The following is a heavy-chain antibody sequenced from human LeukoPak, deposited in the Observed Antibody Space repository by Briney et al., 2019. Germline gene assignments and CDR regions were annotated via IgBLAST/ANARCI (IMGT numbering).Heavy chain of an antibody. D-gene: IGHD3-22*01. Sequence: GGSLRLSCAASGFIFSSYAMSWVRQAPGKGLEWVSAISGSGGSTYYADSVKGRFTVSRDNSKNTLYLQMNSLRAEDTAVYYCARTDSSGYYYLFDYWGQGTLVTVSS. V-gene: IGHV3-23*01. J-gene: IGHJ4*02. CDR1: GFIFSSYA. CDR2: ISGSGGST. CDR3: ARTDSSGYYYLFDY.